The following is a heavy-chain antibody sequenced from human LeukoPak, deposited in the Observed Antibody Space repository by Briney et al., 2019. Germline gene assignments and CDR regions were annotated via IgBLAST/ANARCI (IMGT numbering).Heavy chain of an antibody. D-gene: IGHD2-15*01. CDR3: ARGIPAYCSGGSCYSGTYFDY. Sequence: PSETLSLTCTVSGGSISSSSYYWSWIRQPPGKGLEWIGEINHSGSTNYNPSLKSRVTISVDTSKNQFSLKLSSVTAADTAVYYCARGIPAYCSGGSCYSGTYFDYWGQGTLVTVSS. CDR1: GGSISSSSYY. V-gene: IGHV4-39*07. CDR2: INHSGST. J-gene: IGHJ4*02.